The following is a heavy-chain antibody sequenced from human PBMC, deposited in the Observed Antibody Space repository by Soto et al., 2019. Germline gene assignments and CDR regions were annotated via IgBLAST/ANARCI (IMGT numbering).Heavy chain of an antibody. CDR3: ARMRYCSGSSCYSGPVAFDI. D-gene: IGHD2-15*01. V-gene: IGHV1-18*01. CDR1: GYTFTSYG. J-gene: IGHJ3*02. CDR2: ISAYNGNT. Sequence: ASVKVSCKASGYTFTSYGISWVRQAPGQGLEWMGWISAYNGNTNYAQKLQGRVTMTTDTSTSTAYMELRSLRSDDTAVYYCARMRYCSGSSCYSGPVAFDIWGQGTMVTVS.